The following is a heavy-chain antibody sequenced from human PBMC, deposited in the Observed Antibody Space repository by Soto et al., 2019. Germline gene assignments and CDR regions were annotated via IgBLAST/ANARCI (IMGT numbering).Heavy chain of an antibody. D-gene: IGHD1-1*01. CDR3: ARVPTKRYNERADY. Sequence: QVQLQESGPGLVKPSQTLSLTCTVSGGSISSGGYYWSWIRQHPGKGLEWIGYIYYSGSTYYNPSLKRRVTISVDTAKNQFSLKLSSVTAADTAVYYCARVPTKRYNERADYWGQGTLVTVSS. J-gene: IGHJ4*02. CDR1: GGSISSGGYY. V-gene: IGHV4-31*03. CDR2: IYYSGST.